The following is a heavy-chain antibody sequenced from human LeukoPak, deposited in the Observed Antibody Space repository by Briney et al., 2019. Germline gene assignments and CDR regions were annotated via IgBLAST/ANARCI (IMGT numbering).Heavy chain of an antibody. D-gene: IGHD5-12*01. CDR1: GFTVSSNY. CDR2: IYSGGFT. J-gene: IGHJ4*02. CDR3: ARTIVATIWPETNFDY. Sequence: GGSLRLSCAASGFTVSSNYMSWVRQARGRGLEWVSLIYSGGFTYYADSVKGRFTIPRDNSKNTLYLQMHSLRAEDTAVYYCARTIVATIWPETNFDYWGQGTLVTVSS. V-gene: IGHV3-66*01.